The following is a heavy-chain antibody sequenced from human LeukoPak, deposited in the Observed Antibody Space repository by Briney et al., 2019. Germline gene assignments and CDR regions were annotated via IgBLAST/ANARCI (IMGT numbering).Heavy chain of an antibody. V-gene: IGHV4-39*07. D-gene: IGHD5-12*01. J-gene: IGHJ4*02. Sequence: PSETLSLTCTVSGGSISSSSYYWPWIRQPPGKGLEWIGSVYYSGSIYYNPSLKSRATLSLDTSKNQFSLRLSSVTAADTALYFCARPGNDGYSSYSWAFDYWDQGTLATVSS. CDR2: VYYSGSI. CDR3: ARPGNDGYSSYSWAFDY. CDR1: GGSISSSSYY.